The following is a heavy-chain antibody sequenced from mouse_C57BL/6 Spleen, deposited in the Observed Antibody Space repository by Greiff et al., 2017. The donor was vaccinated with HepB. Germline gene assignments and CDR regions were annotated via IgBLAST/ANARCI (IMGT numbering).Heavy chain of an antibody. V-gene: IGHV1-81*01. D-gene: IGHD2-4*01. CDR2: IYPRSGNT. CDR3: ARNYDYDGRAHFDY. CDR1: GYTFTSYG. Sequence: QVQLQQSGAELARPGASVKLSCKASGYTFTSYGISWVKQRTGQGLEWIGEIYPRSGNTYYNEKFKGKPTLTADNSSSTAYMELRSLTSEDSAVYFCARNYDYDGRAHFDYWGQGTTLTVSS. J-gene: IGHJ2*01.